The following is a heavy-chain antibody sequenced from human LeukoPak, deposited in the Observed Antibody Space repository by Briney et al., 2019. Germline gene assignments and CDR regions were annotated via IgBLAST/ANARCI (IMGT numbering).Heavy chain of an antibody. CDR1: GGSISSGDYY. Sequence: PSQTLSLTCTVSGGSISSGDYYWSWIRQPPGKGLEWIGYIYYSGSTYYNPSLKSRVTMSVDPSKNQFSLKLNSVTAADTAVYYCARGPITVSGEITPYYFDSWGQGTLVTVSS. CDR3: ARGPITVSGEITPYYFDS. V-gene: IGHV4-30-4*01. D-gene: IGHD3-3*01. J-gene: IGHJ4*02. CDR2: IYYSGST.